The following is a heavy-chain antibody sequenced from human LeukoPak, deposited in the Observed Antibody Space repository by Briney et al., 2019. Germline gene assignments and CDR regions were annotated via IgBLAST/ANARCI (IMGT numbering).Heavy chain of an antibody. CDR2: IKQDGSEK. D-gene: IGHD5-18*01. CDR1: VFTFSSYW. CDR3: ARVGTAMALDY. V-gene: IGHV3-7*01. Sequence: PGGSLRLSCAASVFTFSSYWMSWVRQAPGKGLEWVANIKQDGSEKYYVDSVEGRFTISRDNAKNSLYLQMNSLRAEDTAVYYCARVGTAMALDYWGQGTLVTVSS. J-gene: IGHJ4*02.